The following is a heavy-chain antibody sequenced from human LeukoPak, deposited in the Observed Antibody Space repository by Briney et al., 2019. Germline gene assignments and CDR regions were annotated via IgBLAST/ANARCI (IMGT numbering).Heavy chain of an antibody. J-gene: IGHJ4*02. CDR1: GFTFSSYG. V-gene: IGHV3-30*02. CDR2: IWYGGSNK. D-gene: IGHD1-26*01. CDR3: AKGAQIVGATGFDY. Sequence: GGSLRLSCAASGFTFSSYGMHWVRQAPGKGLEWVAVIWYGGSNKYYADSVKGRFTISRHNSKNTLHLQMNSLRAEDTAVYYCAKGAQIVGATGFDYWGQGTLVTVSS.